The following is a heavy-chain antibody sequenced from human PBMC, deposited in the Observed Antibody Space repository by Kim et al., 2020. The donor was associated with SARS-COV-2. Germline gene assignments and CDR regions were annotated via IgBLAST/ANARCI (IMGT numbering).Heavy chain of an antibody. D-gene: IGHD3-3*01. CDR2: MNPNSGNT. CDR1: GYTFTSYD. V-gene: IGHV1-8*01. J-gene: IGHJ6*04. CDR3: ARVSARDFWSGDYTPRSYYYYCYGMDV. Sequence: ASVKVSCKASGYTFTSYDINWVRQATGQGLEWMGWMNPNSGNTGYAQKFQGRVTMTRNTSISTAYMELSSQRTEDTAVYYCARVSARDFWSGDYTPRSYYYYCYGMDVGGEGTTVSVSS.